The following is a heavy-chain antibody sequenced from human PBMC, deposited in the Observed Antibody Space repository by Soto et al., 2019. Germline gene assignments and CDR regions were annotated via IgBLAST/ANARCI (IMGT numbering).Heavy chain of an antibody. D-gene: IGHD3-9*01. J-gene: IGHJ6*03. CDR1: GYSFTSYW. Sequence: EVQLVQSGAEVKKPGESLKISCKGSGYSFTSYWIGWLRQMPGKGLEWMGIIYPGDYATRYGPSIQGQVTISADKSISTAYLQWSSPKASDTAMYYWATQDILTGQPHYFYCYMDVWGKGTTVTVSS. CDR3: ATQDILTGQPHYFYCYMDV. V-gene: IGHV5-51*01. CDR2: IYPGDYAT.